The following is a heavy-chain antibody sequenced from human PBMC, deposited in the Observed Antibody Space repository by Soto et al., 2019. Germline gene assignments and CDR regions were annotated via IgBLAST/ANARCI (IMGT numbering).Heavy chain of an antibody. CDR3: ARAYEGDYFDY. CDR1: GFTFSSYA. J-gene: IGHJ4*02. CDR2: ISYDGSNK. V-gene: IGHV3-30-3*01. D-gene: IGHD3-16*01. Sequence: GGSLRLSCEASGFTFSSYAMHWVRQAPGKGLEWVAVISYDGSNKYYADSVKGRFTISRDNSKNTLYLQMNSLRAEDTAVYYCARAYEGDYFDYWGQGTLVTVSS.